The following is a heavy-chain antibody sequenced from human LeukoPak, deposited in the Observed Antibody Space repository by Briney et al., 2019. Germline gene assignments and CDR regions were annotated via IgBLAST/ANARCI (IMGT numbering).Heavy chain of an antibody. Sequence: ASVKVSCKASGYTFTSYGISWVRQAPGQGLEWMGWTSAYNGNTNYAQKLQGRVTMTTGTSTSTAYMELRSLRSDDTAVYYCARDEEGCSGGSCYSDYFDYWGQGTLVTVSS. J-gene: IGHJ4*02. CDR3: ARDEEGCSGGSCYSDYFDY. CDR1: GYTFTSYG. CDR2: TSAYNGNT. V-gene: IGHV1-18*01. D-gene: IGHD2-15*01.